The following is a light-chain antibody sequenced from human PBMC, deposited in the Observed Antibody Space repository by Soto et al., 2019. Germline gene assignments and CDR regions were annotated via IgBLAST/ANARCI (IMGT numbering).Light chain of an antibody. V-gene: IGKV4-1*01. CDR2: WAS. Sequence: DIVMTQSPDSLPVSLGGRATIKCKCSQKIENYLAWYQQKAGQPPKLLIDWASTRASGVPDRFSGSGSGTDFTLTISSLQAEDVAVYYCQQYYSSWTFGQGTKVEI. J-gene: IGKJ1*01. CDR1: QKIENY. CDR3: QQYYSSWT.